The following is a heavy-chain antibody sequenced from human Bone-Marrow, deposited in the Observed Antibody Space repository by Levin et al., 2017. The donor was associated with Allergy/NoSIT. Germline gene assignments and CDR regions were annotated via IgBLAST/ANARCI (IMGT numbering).Heavy chain of an antibody. CDR2: IIPILSMS. CDR1: EGTFSSYA. CDR3: ARGDDSFDM. J-gene: IGHJ3*02. V-gene: IGHV1-69*04. Sequence: AASVKVSCRAPEGTFSSYAISWVRQAPGQGLEWMGRIIPILSMSTYAQNFQDRVTIAVDKSTSAAYMELSSLKSDDTAVYYCARGDDSFDMWGQGTLVTVSS.